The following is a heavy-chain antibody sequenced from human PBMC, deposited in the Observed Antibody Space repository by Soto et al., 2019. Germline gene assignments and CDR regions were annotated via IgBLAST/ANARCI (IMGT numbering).Heavy chain of an antibody. CDR2: INTGNGNT. D-gene: IGHD4-17*01. CDR1: GYTFTRYA. V-gene: IGHV1-3*04. CDR3: ARNVDYFDP. Sequence: ASVKVSWKASGYTFTRYAMHWVRQAPGQGLEWMGWINTGNGNTHYSQKFQGRVTFTRDASATTAYMELSSLTSEDTAVYYCARNVDYFDPWGQGTLVTVSS. J-gene: IGHJ5*02.